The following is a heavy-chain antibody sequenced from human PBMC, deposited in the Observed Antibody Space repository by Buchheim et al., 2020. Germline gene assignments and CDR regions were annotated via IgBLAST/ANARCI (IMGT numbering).Heavy chain of an antibody. J-gene: IGHJ4*02. Sequence: QVQLVESGGGLVKPGGSLRLSCAASGFTFSDYFMSWIRQAPGKGLQWISYSTTSGTTVDYADSVKGRFTVSRDNTKNSLYLQINNLRAEDTAVYYCARVSRGSGTYYNGHWGQGTL. CDR3: ARVSRGSGTYYNGH. CDR1: GFTFSDYF. D-gene: IGHD3-10*01. V-gene: IGHV3-11*01. CDR2: STTSGTTV.